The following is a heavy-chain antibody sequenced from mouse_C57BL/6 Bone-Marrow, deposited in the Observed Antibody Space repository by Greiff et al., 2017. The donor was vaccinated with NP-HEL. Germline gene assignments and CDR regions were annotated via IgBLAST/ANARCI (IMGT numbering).Heavy chain of an antibody. V-gene: IGHV5-9-1*02. D-gene: IGHD2-3*01. CDR1: GFTFSSYA. CDR2: ISSGGDYI. J-gene: IGHJ3*01. CDR3: TRDCYYATWFAY. Sequence: EVQLVESGEGLVKPGGSLKLSCAASGFTFSSYAMSWVRQTPEKRLEWVAYISSGGDYIYYADTVKGRFTISRDNARNTLYLQMSSLKSEDTAMYYCTRDCYYATWFAYWGQGTLVTVSA.